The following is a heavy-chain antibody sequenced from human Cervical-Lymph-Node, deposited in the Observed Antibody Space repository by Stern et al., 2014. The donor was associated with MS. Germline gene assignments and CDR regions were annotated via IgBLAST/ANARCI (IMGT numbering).Heavy chain of an antibody. CDR1: GYSFNIYW. J-gene: IGHJ6*01. CDR2: IYPDDSDT. V-gene: IGHV5-51*01. CDR3: ARRGMDV. Sequence: VQLVQSGAEVKKPGESLTISCKGFGYSFNIYWIAWVRQRPGKGLEWMGIIYPDDSDTGYSPSFQGQVTFSVDKSISTAYLQSSSLKPSDTATYFCARRGMDVWGQGTSVTVSS.